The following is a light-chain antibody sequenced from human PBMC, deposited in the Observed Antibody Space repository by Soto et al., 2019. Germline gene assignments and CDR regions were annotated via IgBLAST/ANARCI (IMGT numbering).Light chain of an antibody. V-gene: IGKV1-33*01. J-gene: IGKJ3*01. CDR1: QDIVNS. CDR2: AAS. Sequence: DIQMTQSPASLSAFVGDRVTITCQASQDIVNSLNWYQQKPGKAPKLLIYAASSLETGVPSEFSGSGSGTDFSFTIFSLQPEDVATYYCQHYDSLPPTFGPGTKVDIK. CDR3: QHYDSLPPT.